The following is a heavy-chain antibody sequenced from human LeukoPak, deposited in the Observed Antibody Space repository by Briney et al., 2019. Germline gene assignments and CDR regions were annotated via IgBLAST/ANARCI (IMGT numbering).Heavy chain of an antibody. CDR2: INHSGST. Sequence: SETPSLTCAVYGGSFSGYYWSWIRQPPGKGLEWIGEINHSGSTNYNPSLKSRVTISVDTSKNQFSLKLSSVTAADTAVYYCARGLIVVVPAAIRSGFDPWGQGTLVTVSS. CDR3: ARGLIVVVPAAIRSGFDP. D-gene: IGHD2-2*01. J-gene: IGHJ5*02. CDR1: GGSFSGYY. V-gene: IGHV4-34*01.